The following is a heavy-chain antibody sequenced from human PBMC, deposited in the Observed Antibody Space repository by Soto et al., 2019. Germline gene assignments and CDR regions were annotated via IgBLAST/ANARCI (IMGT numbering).Heavy chain of an antibody. J-gene: IGHJ5*02. CDR3: AKNHPFESFDP. V-gene: IGHV4-59*02. CDR1: GVSVSSYY. D-gene: IGHD3-9*01. CDR2: IYYNGST. Sequence: QVHLQESGPGLVKPSETLSLICTVSGVSVSSYYWAWIRQPPGRGLECIGFIYYNGSTNYNPSLKRRVTISLAMSNDQISLKLKSVTAADTAVYYCAKNHPFESFDPWGQGTLVTVSS.